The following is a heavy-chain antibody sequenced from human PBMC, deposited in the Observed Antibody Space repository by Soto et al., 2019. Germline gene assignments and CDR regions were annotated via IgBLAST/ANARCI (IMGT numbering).Heavy chain of an antibody. CDR2: ISYDGSNK. CDR1: GFTFSSYG. J-gene: IGHJ6*02. Sequence: GGSLRLSCAASGFTFSSYGMHWVRQAPGKGLEWVAVISYDGSNKYYADSVKGRFTISRDNSKKTLYLQMNSLRVEDTAVYYCAKALYYYDSSGYYRETGGYYYYGMDVWGQGTTVTVSS. CDR3: AKALYYYDSSGYYRETGGYYYYGMDV. V-gene: IGHV3-30*18. D-gene: IGHD3-22*01.